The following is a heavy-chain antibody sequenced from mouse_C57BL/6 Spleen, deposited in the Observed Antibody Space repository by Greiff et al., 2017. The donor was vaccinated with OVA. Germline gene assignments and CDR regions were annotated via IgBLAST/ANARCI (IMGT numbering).Heavy chain of an antibody. CDR3: AVSTTVVATDFDV. D-gene: IGHD1-1*01. J-gene: IGHJ1*03. Sequence: VKLQESGAELVKPGASVKVSCKASGYTFTSYWMHWVKQRPGQGLEWIGRIHPSDSDTNYNQKFKGKATLTVDKSSSTAYMQLSSLTSDDSAVYYCAVSTTVVATDFDVWGTGTTLTVSS. CDR1: GYTFTSYW. CDR2: IHPSDSDT. V-gene: IGHV1-74*01.